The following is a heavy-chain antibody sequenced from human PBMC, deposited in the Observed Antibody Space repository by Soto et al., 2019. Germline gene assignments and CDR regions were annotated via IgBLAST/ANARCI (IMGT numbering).Heavy chain of an antibody. D-gene: IGHD3-22*01. CDR1: GGSVRSGSYY. Sequence: SETLSLTCSVSGGSVRSGSYYWTRIRQPPGKGLEWIGYIYQSGTTNYNASLKSRVTISIDTSKNQFFLKLNSVTAADTAVYYCARDSSGRHDYWGQGTLDTVSS. J-gene: IGHJ4*02. CDR2: IYQSGTT. CDR3: ARDSSGRHDY. V-gene: IGHV4-61*01.